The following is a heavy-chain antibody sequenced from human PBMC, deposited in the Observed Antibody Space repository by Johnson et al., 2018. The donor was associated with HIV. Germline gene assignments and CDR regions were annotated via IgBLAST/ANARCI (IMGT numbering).Heavy chain of an antibody. Sequence: QVQLVESGGGVVQPGRSLRLSCAASGFTFSSYAMHWVRQAPGKGLEWVAIISYDGRNKYYADSVKGRITVSRDNSKSTLILQMNGLREEDTAIYYCARELRGPDAFDIWGQGTMVTVSS. CDR2: ISYDGRNK. CDR3: ARELRGPDAFDI. J-gene: IGHJ3*02. V-gene: IGHV3-30*04. CDR1: GFTFSSYA.